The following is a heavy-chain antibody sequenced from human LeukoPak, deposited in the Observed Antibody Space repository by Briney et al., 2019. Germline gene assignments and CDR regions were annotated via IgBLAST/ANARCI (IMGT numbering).Heavy chain of an antibody. CDR3: PRRRYYDSTGYFE. D-gene: IGHD3-22*01. CDR2: IYYTGKT. CDR1: GDFVSSSSYY. J-gene: IGHJ1*01. Sequence: SETLSLTCTVSGDFVSSSSYYWGWIRQPPGKGLEWIGDIYYTGKTYYNPSPKSRVFISIDTSKNYFSLNLNFVTAADTAVYYCPRRRYYDSTGYFEWGRGSLVTVSS. V-gene: IGHV4-39*02.